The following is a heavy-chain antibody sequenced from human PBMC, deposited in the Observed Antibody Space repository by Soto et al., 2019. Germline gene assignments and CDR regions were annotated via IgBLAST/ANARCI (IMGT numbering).Heavy chain of an antibody. Sequence: QVQLVQSGAEVKKPGASVKVSCKASGYTFTSYYMHWVRQAPGQGLEWMGIINPSGGSTSYAQKFQGRVTMTRDTSTSTVYMELSSLRSEDTAVYYCARDYYGSGSYGRAGPVDYWGQGTLVTVSS. CDR3: ARDYYGSGSYGRAGPVDY. J-gene: IGHJ4*02. D-gene: IGHD3-10*01. CDR1: GYTFTSYY. CDR2: INPSGGST. V-gene: IGHV1-46*01.